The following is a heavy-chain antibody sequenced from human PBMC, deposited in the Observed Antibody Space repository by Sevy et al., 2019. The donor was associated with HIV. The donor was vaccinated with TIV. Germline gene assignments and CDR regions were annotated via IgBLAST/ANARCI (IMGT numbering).Heavy chain of an antibody. D-gene: IGHD3-3*01. J-gene: IGHJ4*02. V-gene: IGHV3-15*01. Sequence: GGSLRLSCAVSGFTFNNAWMNWVRQAPGTGLQWVALIKSKIDGETTDYAAPVKGRFTISRDDSKNTLYLQMNSLNIEDTAVYYCATAPSYDDSTPFDYWGPGTLVTVSS. CDR2: IKSKIDGETT. CDR3: ATAPSYDDSTPFDY. CDR1: GFTFNNAW.